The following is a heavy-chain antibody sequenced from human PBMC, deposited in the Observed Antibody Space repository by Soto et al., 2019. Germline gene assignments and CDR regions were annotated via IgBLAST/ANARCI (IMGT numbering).Heavy chain of an antibody. V-gene: IGHV3-30-3*01. J-gene: IGHJ4*02. Sequence: QLHLVESGGGVVRPGESLRLSCVDSGFSFRTYPMHWVRQAPGRGLEWVALISYDGSGEGYGESVRDRFTVSRDNSKNTLYLQLNSLRPEDTGVYYCATSSGYLNYFDYWGQGTLVTVSS. CDR1: GFSFRTYP. CDR3: ATSSGYLNYFDY. D-gene: IGHD6-19*01. CDR2: ISYDGSGE.